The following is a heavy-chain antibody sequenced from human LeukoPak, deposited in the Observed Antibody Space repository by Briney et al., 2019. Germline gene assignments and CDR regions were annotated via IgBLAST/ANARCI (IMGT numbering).Heavy chain of an antibody. D-gene: IGHD3-10*01. V-gene: IGHV6-1*01. CDR2: TYYRSKWYY. CDR3: AREGSSSFDY. J-gene: IGHJ4*02. CDR1: GDSVSSNSAA. Sequence: SQTLSLTFALSGDSVSSNSAAWNWIGQSPSGGLEWLGRTYYRSKWYYDYAVSVTSRITINPDTSKNQFSLHLNSVTPEDTAVYYCAREGSSSFDYWGQGTLVTVSS.